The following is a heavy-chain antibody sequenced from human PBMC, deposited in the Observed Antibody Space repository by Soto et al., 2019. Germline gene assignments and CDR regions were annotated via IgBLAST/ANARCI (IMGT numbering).Heavy chain of an antibody. CDR1: GGSVSSGSYY. J-gene: IGHJ4*02. V-gene: IGHV4-61*01. D-gene: IGHD1-7*01. CDR2: IYYSGST. Sequence: SETLSLTCTVSGGSVSSGSYYWSRIRQPPGKGLEWIGYIYYSGSTNYNPSLKSRVTISVDTSKNQFSLKLSSVTAADTAVYYCARETGTSPFDYWGQGTLVTVSS. CDR3: ARETGTSPFDY.